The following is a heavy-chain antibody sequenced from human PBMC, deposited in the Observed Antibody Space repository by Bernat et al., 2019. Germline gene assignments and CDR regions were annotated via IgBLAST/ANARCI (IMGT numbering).Heavy chain of an antibody. J-gene: IGHJ4*02. CDR1: GFTFSSYW. V-gene: IGHV3-74*01. Sequence: EVQLVESGGGLVQPGGSLRLSCAASGFTFSSYWMHWVRQAPGKGLVWVSRINSDGSGTNYADSVKGRFTISRDNAKNTLYLQMNSPRAEDTAVYYCARDISDTPRGWGIDYWGQGTLVAVSS. D-gene: IGHD6-19*01. CDR2: INSDGSGT. CDR3: ARDISDTPRGWGIDY.